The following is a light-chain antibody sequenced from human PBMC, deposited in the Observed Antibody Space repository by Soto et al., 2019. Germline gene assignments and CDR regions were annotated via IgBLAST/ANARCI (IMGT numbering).Light chain of an antibody. V-gene: IGKV3-20*01. J-gene: IGKJ5*01. Sequence: EIVLMQSPGTLSLSPGGRATVSCRASQSVSSSYLAWYQQKPGQAPRLLIYGASSRATGIPDRFSGSGSGTDFTLTISRLEPEDFAVYYCQQYGSSPFLTFGQGTRLEI. CDR3: QQYGSSPFLT. CDR2: GAS. CDR1: QSVSSSY.